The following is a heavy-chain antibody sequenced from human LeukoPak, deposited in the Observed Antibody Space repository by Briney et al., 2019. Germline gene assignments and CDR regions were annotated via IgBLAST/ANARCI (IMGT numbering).Heavy chain of an antibody. Sequence: GGSLRLSCAASGFTFSSYDMHWVRQATGKGLEWVSAIGTAGDTYYPGSVKGRFTISRESAKNSLYLQMDSLRAGDTAVYYCARRGYSSGWYDYYGMDVWGQGTTVTVSS. J-gene: IGHJ6*02. CDR2: IGTAGDT. CDR1: GFTFSSYD. CDR3: ARRGYSSGWYDYYGMDV. D-gene: IGHD6-19*01. V-gene: IGHV3-13*01.